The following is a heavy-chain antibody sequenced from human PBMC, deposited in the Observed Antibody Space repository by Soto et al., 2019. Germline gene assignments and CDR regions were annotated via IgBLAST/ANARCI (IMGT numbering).Heavy chain of an antibody. Sequence: GGSLRLSCAASGFTFSSYGMHWVRQAPGKGLEWVAVIWYDGSNKYYADSVKGRFTISRDNSKNTLYLQMNSLRAEDSAVYYCAREARTYYYDSSGQDPRFDPWGQGTLVTVSS. J-gene: IGHJ5*02. CDR2: IWYDGSNK. D-gene: IGHD3-22*01. V-gene: IGHV3-33*01. CDR3: AREARTYYYDSSGQDPRFDP. CDR1: GFTFSSYG.